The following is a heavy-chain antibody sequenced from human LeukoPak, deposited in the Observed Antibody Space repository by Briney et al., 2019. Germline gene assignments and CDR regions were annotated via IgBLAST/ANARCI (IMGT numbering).Heavy chain of an antibody. CDR3: ARVSGSYPDY. Sequence: PSETLSLTCTVSGGSISSYYWSWIRQPPGKGLEWIGYIYYSGSTNYNSSFKSRVTISIDTPKKQFSLKLSSVTAADTAVYYCARVSGSYPDYWGQGTLVTVSS. D-gene: IGHD1-26*01. V-gene: IGHV4-59*12. J-gene: IGHJ4*02. CDR1: GGSISSYY. CDR2: IYYSGST.